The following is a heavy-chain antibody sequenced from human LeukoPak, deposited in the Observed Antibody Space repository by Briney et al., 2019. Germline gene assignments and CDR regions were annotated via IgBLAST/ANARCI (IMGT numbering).Heavy chain of an antibody. V-gene: IGHV4-4*07. J-gene: IGHJ2*01. CDR2: FYTSGST. CDR3: ARDRWTPESRNVLRFLEWSQGLWYFDL. CDR1: GGSISSNY. Sequence: SETLSLTCTVSGGSISSNYWSWIRQPAGKGLEWIGRFYTSGSTNYNPSLKSRVTMSVDTSKNQFSLKLTSVTAADTAVYYCARDRWTPESRNVLRFLEWSQGLWYFDLWGRGTLVTVSS. D-gene: IGHD3-3*01.